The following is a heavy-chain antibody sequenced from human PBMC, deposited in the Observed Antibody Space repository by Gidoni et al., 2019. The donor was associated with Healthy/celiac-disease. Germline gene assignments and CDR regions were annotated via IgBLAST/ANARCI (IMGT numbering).Heavy chain of an antibody. CDR1: GGTFSTYG. CDR3: ARKGERWDVLEKFYFGVDV. CDR2: IVPVFGTG. V-gene: IGHV1-69*12. D-gene: IGHD3-10*01. J-gene: IGHJ6*02. Sequence: QVQLVQSGAEVKQPGSSVKVSCKASGGTFSTYGISWVRQAPGPGLEWVGGIVPVFGTGDDAQKFQGRVTITADESTSTAYMELSNLRSEDTAVYYCARKGERWDVLEKFYFGVDVWGQGTTVTVSS.